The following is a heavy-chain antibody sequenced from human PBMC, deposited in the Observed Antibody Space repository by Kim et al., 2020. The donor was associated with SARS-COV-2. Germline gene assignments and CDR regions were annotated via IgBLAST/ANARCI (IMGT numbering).Heavy chain of an antibody. V-gene: IGHV3-30*01. Sequence: ANPVKGRFPISRNNSKNTLYLQMNSLRAEDTAVYYCARDPRAYTFFDYWGQGTLVTVSS. CDR3: ARDPRAYTFFDY. J-gene: IGHJ4*02. D-gene: IGHD4-4*01.